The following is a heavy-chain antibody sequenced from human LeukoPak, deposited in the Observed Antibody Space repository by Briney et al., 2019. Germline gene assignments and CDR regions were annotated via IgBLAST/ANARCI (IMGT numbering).Heavy chain of an antibody. J-gene: IGHJ5*02. V-gene: IGHV4-39*01. Sequence: PSETLSLTCTVSGGSISSSTYYWGWIRQPPGKGLEWIGNIYYGGSTFYNPSLKSRVTISLDTSKNQFSLKLSSVTAADTAVYFCARGPLYTESFAKTWFDAWGQGTLVTVSS. CDR2: IYYGGST. CDR3: ARGPLYTESFAKTWFDA. CDR1: GGSISSSTYY. D-gene: IGHD1-26*01.